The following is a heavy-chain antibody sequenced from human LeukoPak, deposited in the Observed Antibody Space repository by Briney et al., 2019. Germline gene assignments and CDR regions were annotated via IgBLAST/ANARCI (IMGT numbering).Heavy chain of an antibody. CDR1: GFTFSSYS. V-gene: IGHV3-21*01. CDR3: ARDAAAVWFDP. J-gene: IGHJ5*02. CDR2: ISSSSSYI. D-gene: IGHD6-13*01. Sequence: GGSLRLSCAASGFTFSSYSMNRVRQAPGKGLEWVSSISSSSSYIYYADSVKGRFTISRDNAKNSLYLQMNSLRAEDTAVYYCARDAAAVWFDPWGQGTLVTVSS.